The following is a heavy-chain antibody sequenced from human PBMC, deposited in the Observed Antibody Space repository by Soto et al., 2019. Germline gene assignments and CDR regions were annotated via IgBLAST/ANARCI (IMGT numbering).Heavy chain of an antibody. Sequence: GGSLRLSCAASRIALSHYSMNWVPQTPGKGLEWVSSISSTRSHTYYADSVEGRFTISGYNAKSSLYVQMDSLRAGDTAVDYCGRGGCGPSGYHWGQGTLVTVSS. CDR2: ISSTRSHT. V-gene: IGHV3-21*01. CDR3: GRGGCGPSGYH. D-gene: IGHD3-22*01. CDR1: RIALSHYS. J-gene: IGHJ4*02.